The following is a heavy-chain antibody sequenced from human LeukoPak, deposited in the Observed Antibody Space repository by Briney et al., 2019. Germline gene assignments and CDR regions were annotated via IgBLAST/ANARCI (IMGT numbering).Heavy chain of an antibody. D-gene: IGHD1-1*01. CDR3: ARLWRAAIDY. J-gene: IGHJ4*02. CDR2: ITHSGDT. V-gene: IGHV4-39*01. Sequence: PSETLSLTCTVSGVSLSSSSDYWGWIRQPPGKGLEWIGTITHSGDTYSNPSLNTRVIMSADRSKNPSSLKLNSVSATETAVYYCARLWRAAIDYGGQGTLVIVSS. CDR1: GVSLSSSSDY.